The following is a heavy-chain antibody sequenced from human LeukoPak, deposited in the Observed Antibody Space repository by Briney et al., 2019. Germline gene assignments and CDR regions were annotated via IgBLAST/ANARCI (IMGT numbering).Heavy chain of an antibody. V-gene: IGHV4-30-2*01. J-gene: IGHJ5*02. D-gene: IGHD2-8*01. Sequence: SQTLSLTCTVSGGSISNINYSWSWIRRPPGKGLEWIGYIYYSGSTYYNPALRSRVAISVDRSKNHFSLELNSVTAADTAVYYCARVMYGEGVRFDPWGQGTLVTVSS. CDR2: IYYSGST. CDR3: ARVMYGEGVRFDP. CDR1: GGSISNINYS.